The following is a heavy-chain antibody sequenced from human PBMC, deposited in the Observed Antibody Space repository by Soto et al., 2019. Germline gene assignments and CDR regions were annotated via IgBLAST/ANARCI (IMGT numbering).Heavy chain of an antibody. CDR3: ARVVAAGRQMWENWFDP. Sequence: TSETLSLTCTVSGGSITSGGYYWSWIRQHPGKGLEWIGYIYYSGSTYYNPSLKSRVTISVDTSKNQFSLKLSSVTAADTAVYYCARVVAAGRQMWENWFDPWGQGTLVTVSS. D-gene: IGHD6-13*01. J-gene: IGHJ5*02. CDR1: GGSITSGGYY. CDR2: IYYSGST. V-gene: IGHV4-31*03.